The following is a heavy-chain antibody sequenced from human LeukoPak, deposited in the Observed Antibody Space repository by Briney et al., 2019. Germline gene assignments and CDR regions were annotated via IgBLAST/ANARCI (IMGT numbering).Heavy chain of an antibody. CDR1: GFSFSDYG. CDR3: AKDRAGNSWNFDY. J-gene: IGHJ4*02. D-gene: IGHD6-13*01. Sequence: GGSLRLSCAASGFSFSDYGMHWVRQAPGKGLEWVSFIRKDGINTNYVDSVKGRFTISRDTSNKMVYQQMNSLRTEDMAVYYCAKDRAGNSWNFDYWGQGILVAVSS. V-gene: IGHV3-30*02. CDR2: IRKDGINT.